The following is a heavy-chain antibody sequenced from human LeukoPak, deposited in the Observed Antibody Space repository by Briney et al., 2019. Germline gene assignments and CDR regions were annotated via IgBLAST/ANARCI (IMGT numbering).Heavy chain of an antibody. J-gene: IGHJ4*02. Sequence: SETLSLTCTVSGGSISSYYWSWIRQPPGKGLEWIGYIYYSGGTNYNPSLKSRVTISVDTSKNQFSLRLSSVTAADTAVYYCARHSYAGSQYYFDYWGQGTLVTVSS. V-gene: IGHV4-59*08. CDR1: GGSISSYY. CDR2: IYYSGGT. D-gene: IGHD2-8*01. CDR3: ARHSYAGSQYYFDY.